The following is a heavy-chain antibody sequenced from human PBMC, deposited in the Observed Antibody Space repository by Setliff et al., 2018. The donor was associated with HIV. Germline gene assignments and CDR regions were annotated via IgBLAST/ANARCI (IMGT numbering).Heavy chain of an antibody. CDR1: GYTFTTYY. CDR3: ARVGERWLQFYYFDN. J-gene: IGHJ4*02. Sequence: ASVKVSCKASGYTFTTYYIHWVRQAPGQGLEWLGVINPSGGSTPYAQKFQGRVTMTRGTSTGTVYMELRSLRSEDTAVYYCARVGERWLQFYYFDNWGQGTLVTVPQ. D-gene: IGHD5-12*01. V-gene: IGHV1-46*01. CDR2: INPSGGST.